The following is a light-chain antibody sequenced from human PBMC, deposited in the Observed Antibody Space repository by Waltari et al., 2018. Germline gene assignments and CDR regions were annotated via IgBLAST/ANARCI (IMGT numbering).Light chain of an antibody. J-gene: IGLJ2*01. CDR1: ALPKQH. V-gene: IGLV3-25*03. CDR2: RDT. CDR3: QSADSSGTYVI. Sequence: SYELTQPPSVSVSPGQTARSTCSGAALPKQHGFWYQQKPGQAPVLVIHRDTERPSGIPERFSGSNSGTTVTLTITAVQAEDEADYYCQSADSSGTYVIFGGGTKLSVL.